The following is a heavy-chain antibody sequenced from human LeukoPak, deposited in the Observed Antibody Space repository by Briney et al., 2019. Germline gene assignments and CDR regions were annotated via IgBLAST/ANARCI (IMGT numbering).Heavy chain of an antibody. CDR3: ARESVRFLEWGKAFDI. V-gene: IGHV1-2*02. J-gene: IGHJ3*02. CDR2: INPKSGGT. D-gene: IGHD3-3*01. Sequence: ASVKVSCKASGYTFSDYVIHWVRQAPGQGLECMGWINPKSGGTNYVQKFQGRVTMTRDTSINTVYMELSSLNSDDTAMYYCARESVRFLEWGKAFDIWGQGTMVTVSS. CDR1: GYTFSDYV.